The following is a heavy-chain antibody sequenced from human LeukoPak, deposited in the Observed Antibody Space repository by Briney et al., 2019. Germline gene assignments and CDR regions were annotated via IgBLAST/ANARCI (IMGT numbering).Heavy chain of an antibody. CDR1: GVSILSTNW. CDR2: VHLNGAT. CDR3: TRESAAFSPFGF. D-gene: IGHD3-3*01. Sequence: SETLSLTCAVSGVSILSTNWWSWVRQPPGKGLEWIGEVHLNGATNYNPSVEGRVTMSIDKSKNHLSLEVISVTAADTAMYYCTRESAAFSPFGFWGQGTLVTVSS. V-gene: IGHV4-4*02. J-gene: IGHJ4*02.